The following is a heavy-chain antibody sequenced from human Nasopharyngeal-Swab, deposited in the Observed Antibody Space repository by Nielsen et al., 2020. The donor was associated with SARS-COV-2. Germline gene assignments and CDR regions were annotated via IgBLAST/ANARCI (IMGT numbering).Heavy chain of an antibody. J-gene: IGHJ5*02. D-gene: IGHD2-15*01. CDR2: IYYSGST. V-gene: IGHV4-31*03. CDR3: ARDLGVGCSGGSCYSGWFDP. CDR1: GGSISSGGYY. Sequence: SETLSLTCTVSGGSISSGGYYWSWIRQHPGKGLEWIGYIYYSGSTYYNPSLKSRVTISVDTSKNQFSLKLSSVTAADTAVYYCARDLGVGCSGGSCYSGWFDPWGQGTLVTVSS.